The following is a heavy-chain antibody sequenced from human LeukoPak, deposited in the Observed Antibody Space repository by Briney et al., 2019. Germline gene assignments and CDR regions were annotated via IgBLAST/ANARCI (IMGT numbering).Heavy chain of an antibody. Sequence: GGSLKISCKGSGYSFTSYWIGWVRKMPGKGLDWMGIIYPGDSDTEYSPSFQGQVTISADKSISTAYLQWSSLKASDTAMYYCARLPARLDIVVVPAAIDYWGQGTLVTVSS. V-gene: IGHV5-51*01. J-gene: IGHJ4*02. CDR1: GYSFTSYW. CDR3: ARLPARLDIVVVPAAIDY. D-gene: IGHD2-2*03. CDR2: IYPGDSDT.